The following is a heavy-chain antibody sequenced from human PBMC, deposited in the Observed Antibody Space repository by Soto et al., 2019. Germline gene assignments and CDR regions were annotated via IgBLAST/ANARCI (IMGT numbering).Heavy chain of an antibody. Sequence: GSLRLSCAASGFTFSSYAMSWVRQAPGKGLEWVSAISGSGGSTYYADSVKGRFTISRDNSKSTLYLQMNSLRAEDTAVYYCAATPLYYYDSSGYYYFDYWGQGTLVTVSS. D-gene: IGHD3-22*01. V-gene: IGHV3-23*01. CDR1: GFTFSSYA. J-gene: IGHJ4*02. CDR3: AATPLYYYDSSGYYYFDY. CDR2: ISGSGGST.